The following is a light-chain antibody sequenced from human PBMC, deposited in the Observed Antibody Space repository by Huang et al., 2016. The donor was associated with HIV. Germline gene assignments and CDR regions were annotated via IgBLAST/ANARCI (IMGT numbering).Light chain of an antibody. Sequence: DIQMTQSPSSLSASVGDRVTSTCRASQSISRSLNWYQQKTGKAPKLLIYAASSLQSGVPSRFSGSGSGTDFTLTISRLQPEDFATYYCQQSYSTPTFGQGTKLEIK. CDR2: AAS. CDR1: QSISRS. J-gene: IGKJ2*01. V-gene: IGKV1-39*01. CDR3: QQSYSTPT.